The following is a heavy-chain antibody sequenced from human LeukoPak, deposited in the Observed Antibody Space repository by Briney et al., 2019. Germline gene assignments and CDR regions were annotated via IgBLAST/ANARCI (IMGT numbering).Heavy chain of an antibody. D-gene: IGHD6-6*01. CDR2: IYAGDFDT. J-gene: IGHJ5*02. V-gene: IGHV5-51*01. CDR3: ARQKQLSGNWFDP. Sequence: GESLKISCKGSGYSFSTHWIGWVRQMPGKGLEWLGIIYAGDFDTRYSPSFQGQVTISADKSISTAYLQWSSLKASDTAMYYCARQKQLSGNWFDPWGQGTLVTVSS. CDR1: GYSFSTHW.